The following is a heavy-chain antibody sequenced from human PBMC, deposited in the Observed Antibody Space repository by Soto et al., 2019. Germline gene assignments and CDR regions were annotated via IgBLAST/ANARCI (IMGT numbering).Heavy chain of an antibody. V-gene: IGHV3-23*01. CDR2: IGPTGRTT. J-gene: IGHJ1*01. CDR1: GFTFRSHA. CDR3: SKDSRPRGITFGGVFPD. D-gene: IGHD3-16*01. Sequence: EVQLLESGGDLVQPGGSLRLSCAASGFTFRSHAMSWVRQAPVKGLEWVSTIGPTGRTTYYADSVKGRLTISRDNSKNTLYLQVNSLRVEDTARYYCSKDSRPRGITFGGVFPDWGQGTLVTVSS.